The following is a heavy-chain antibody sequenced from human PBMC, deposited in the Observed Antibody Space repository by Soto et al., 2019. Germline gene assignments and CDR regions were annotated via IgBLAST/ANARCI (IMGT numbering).Heavy chain of an antibody. J-gene: IGHJ6*02. CDR1: GYTFTSYD. V-gene: IGHV1-8*01. CDR3: ARERTGTTSMDV. D-gene: IGHD1-1*01. CDR2: MNPNSGNT. Sequence: QVQLVQSGAEVKKPGASVKVSCKASGYTFTSYDINWVRQATGQGLEWMGWMNPNSGNTGYAQKFRGRVTMTRNTSVSTAYMELGSLRSEDTAVYYGARERTGTTSMDVWGQGTTVTVSS.